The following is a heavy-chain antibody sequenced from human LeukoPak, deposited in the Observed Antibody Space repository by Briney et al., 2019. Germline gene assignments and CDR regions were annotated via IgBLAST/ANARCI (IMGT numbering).Heavy chain of an antibody. J-gene: IGHJ3*02. CDR3: ARATPYSGSYPDAFDI. V-gene: IGHV4-38-2*02. CDR2: IYHSGST. Sequence: SETLSLTCSVSGGSISSYYWGWIRQPPGKGLEWIGSIYHSGSTYYNPSLKSRVTISVDTSKNQFSLKLSSVTAADTAVYYCARATPYSGSYPDAFDIWGQGTMVTVSS. CDR1: GGSISSYY. D-gene: IGHD1-26*01.